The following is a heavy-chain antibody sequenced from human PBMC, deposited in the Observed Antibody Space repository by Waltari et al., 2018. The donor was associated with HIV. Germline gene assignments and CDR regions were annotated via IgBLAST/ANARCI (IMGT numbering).Heavy chain of an antibody. D-gene: IGHD3-10*01. V-gene: IGHV3-30*18. J-gene: IGHJ6*02. CDR1: GFTFSSYG. CDR2: IWDDGSNK. Sequence: QVQLVESGGGVVQPGRSLRLSCAASGFTFSSYGMHWVRQAPGKGLEGVELIWDDGSNKYYADSVKGRFTISRDNSKNTLFLQMNSLRAEDTAMYYCAKDIQYGSGSQALYYYGMDVWGQGTTITVSS. CDR3: AKDIQYGSGSQALYYYGMDV.